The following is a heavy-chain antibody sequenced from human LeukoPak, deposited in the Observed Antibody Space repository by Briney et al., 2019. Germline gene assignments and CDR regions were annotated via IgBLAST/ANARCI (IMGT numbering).Heavy chain of an antibody. D-gene: IGHD6-6*01. V-gene: IGHV3-74*01. CDR2: INSDGSST. CDR3: AREEASSAAIDH. J-gene: IGHJ4*02. Sequence: PGGSLRLSCAASGFTFNSHGMHWVRQAPGKGLVWVSRINSDGSSTSYADSVKGRFTISRDNAKNTLYLQMNSLRAEDTAVYYCAREEASSAAIDHWGQGTLVTVSS. CDR1: GFTFNSHG.